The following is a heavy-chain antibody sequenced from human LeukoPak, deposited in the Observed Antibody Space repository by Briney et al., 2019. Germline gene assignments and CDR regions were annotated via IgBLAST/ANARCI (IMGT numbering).Heavy chain of an antibody. CDR3: TKDILYDSLGYQFHGY. V-gene: IGHV3-23*01. CDR1: GFTFSSYG. Sequence: PGGSLRLSCAASGFTFSSYGMHWVRQAPGKGLEWVSAISGSGGSTYYADSVKGRFTISRDNSKNMVYLQMNNLRAEDTAIYYCTKDILYDSLGYQFHGYWGQGTLVTVSS. CDR2: ISGSGGST. D-gene: IGHD3-10*01. J-gene: IGHJ4*02.